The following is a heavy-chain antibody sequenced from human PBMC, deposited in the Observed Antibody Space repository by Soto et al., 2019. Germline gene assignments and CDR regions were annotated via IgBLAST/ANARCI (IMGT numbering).Heavy chain of an antibody. J-gene: IGHJ6*02. CDR1: GVSISGSRYY. V-gene: IGHV4-39*01. CDR2: IYYSGST. D-gene: IGHD1-26*01. Sequence: SETLSLTCTVSGVSISGSRYYWGWIRQPPGRGMEWIGNIYYSGSTYYTPALKSRVTLSVDTSKNQFSLNLNSVTAADTAVYYCARGGIPPSGYGIAYAMDVWGQGTTVTVSS. CDR3: ARGGIPPSGYGIAYAMDV.